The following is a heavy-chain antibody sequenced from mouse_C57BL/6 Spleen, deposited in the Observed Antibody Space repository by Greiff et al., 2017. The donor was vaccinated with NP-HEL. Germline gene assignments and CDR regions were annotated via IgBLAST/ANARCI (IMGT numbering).Heavy chain of an antibody. CDR3: AREYGPYAMDY. CDR1: GFTFSDYY. D-gene: IGHD1-1*01. V-gene: IGHV5-16*01. CDR2: INYDGSST. J-gene: IGHJ4*01. Sequence: EVKLMESEGGLVQPGSSMKLSCTASGFTFSDYYMAWVRQVPEKGLEWVANINYDGSSTYYLDSLKSRFIISRDNAKNILYLQMSSLKSEDTATYYCAREYGPYAMDYWGQGTSVTVSS.